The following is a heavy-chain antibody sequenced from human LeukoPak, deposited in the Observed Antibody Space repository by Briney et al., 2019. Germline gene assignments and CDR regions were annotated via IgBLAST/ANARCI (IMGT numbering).Heavy chain of an antibody. CDR2: ITTSGRTI. V-gene: IGHV3-48*03. CDR1: GFTFINYA. Sequence: GGSLRLSCAASGFTFINYAMNWVRQTPGKGLEWVSYITTSGRTINYADSVKGRFTISRDNAKNSVFLQMSSLRAEDTGIYYCARGSTSWYYFDYWGQGSLVTVSS. D-gene: IGHD2-2*01. CDR3: ARGSTSWYYFDY. J-gene: IGHJ4*02.